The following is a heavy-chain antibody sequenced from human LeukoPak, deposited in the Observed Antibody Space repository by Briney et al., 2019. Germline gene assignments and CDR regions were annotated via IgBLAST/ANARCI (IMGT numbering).Heavy chain of an antibody. V-gene: IGHV1-8*03. J-gene: IGHJ5*02. CDR2: INPNTGKT. CDR1: GYIFTSAD. D-gene: IGHD4-17*01. CDR3: ARVSGDYLYVPYDP. Sequence: ASVKVSCKTSGYIFTSADINWVRQATGQGLEWMGYINPNTGKTGYAQKFQGRVTFTRNTAINTAYLELSSLTSEDTAVYYYARVSGDYLYVPYDPWGQGTLVTVSS.